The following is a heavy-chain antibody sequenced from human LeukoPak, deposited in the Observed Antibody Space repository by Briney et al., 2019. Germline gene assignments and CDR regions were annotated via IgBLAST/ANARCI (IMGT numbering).Heavy chain of an antibody. Sequence: PSETLSLTCTVSGGSISSYYWSWIRQPPGKGLEWIGYIYYSGSTNYNPSLKSRVTISVDTSKNQFSLKLSSVTAADTAVYYCARVVVGSQTNYYYYYMDVWGKGTTVTVSS. CDR3: ARVVVGSQTNYYYYYMDV. CDR2: IYYSGST. CDR1: GGSISSYY. D-gene: IGHD1-14*01. J-gene: IGHJ6*03. V-gene: IGHV4-59*01.